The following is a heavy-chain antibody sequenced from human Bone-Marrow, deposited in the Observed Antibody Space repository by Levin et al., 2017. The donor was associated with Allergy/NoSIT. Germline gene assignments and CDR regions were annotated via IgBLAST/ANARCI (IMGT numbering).Heavy chain of an antibody. CDR3: ANGRNSGFDYLLVY. Sequence: QPGGSLRLSCAASGFSFSTYGMFWVRQAPGKGLEWVSAISGSGDRIHYADSVQGRFSISRDNSKNTLYLQMSSLRVEDTAIYFCANGRNSGFDYLLVYWGQGTPVTVSP. V-gene: IGHV3-23*01. CDR1: GFSFSTYG. CDR2: ISGSGDRI. J-gene: IGHJ4*02. D-gene: IGHD5-12*01.